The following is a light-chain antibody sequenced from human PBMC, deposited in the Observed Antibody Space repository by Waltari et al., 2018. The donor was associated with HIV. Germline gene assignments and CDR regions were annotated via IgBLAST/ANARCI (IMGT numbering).Light chain of an antibody. Sequence: QSALTQPRSVSGSPGQPVTISCTGTSSDVGGYNNVSWYQQHPGKAPKLMIYDVSKRPSGVPDRFSGSKSGNTASLTISGLQAEDEADYYCCSYAGSYTPVVFGGGTKLTVL. CDR2: DVS. CDR3: CSYAGSYTPVV. CDR1: SSDVGGYNN. J-gene: IGLJ2*01. V-gene: IGLV2-11*01.